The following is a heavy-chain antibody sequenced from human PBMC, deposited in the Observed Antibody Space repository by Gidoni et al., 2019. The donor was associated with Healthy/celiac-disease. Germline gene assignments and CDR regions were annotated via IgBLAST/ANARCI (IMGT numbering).Heavy chain of an antibody. Sequence: QVQLQQWGAGLLKPSETLSRTCAVYGGSFSGYYWSWIRQPSGKGLEWIGEINHRGSTNYNPSLKSRVTISVDTSKNQFSLKLSSVTAADTAVYYCARGPLRRWLCYFDYWGQGTLVTVSS. CDR2: INHRGST. J-gene: IGHJ4*02. CDR3: ARGPLRRWLCYFDY. V-gene: IGHV4-34*01. CDR1: GGSFSGYY. D-gene: IGHD2-8*02.